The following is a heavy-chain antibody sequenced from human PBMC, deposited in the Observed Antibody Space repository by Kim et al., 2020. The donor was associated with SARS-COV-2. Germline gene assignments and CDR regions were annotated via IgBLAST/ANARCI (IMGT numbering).Heavy chain of an antibody. CDR3: ATVVFYYDAGYFKN. Sequence: GGSLRLSCAASGYTVTYSYMGWVRQAPGKGLEWVSFIYSGGNTIYADSVKGRLIISRDHSKNTLYLQMNSLRDEDTSVYYCATVVFYYDAGYFKNWGQGTMVIVS. CDR2: IYSGGNT. CDR1: GYTVTYSY. V-gene: IGHV3-66*01. J-gene: IGHJ1*01. D-gene: IGHD3-22*01.